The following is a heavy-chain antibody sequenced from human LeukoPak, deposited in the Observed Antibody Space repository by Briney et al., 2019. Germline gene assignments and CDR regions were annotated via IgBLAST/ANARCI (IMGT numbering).Heavy chain of an antibody. Sequence: PSETLSLTCTVSGGPISSYYWSWIRQPPEKGLEWIGYIYSSGSTNYNPSLKSRVTISVDTSKNQFSLKLSSVTAADTAVYYCARAPAYNWNDYWGQGTPVTVSS. J-gene: IGHJ4*02. D-gene: IGHD1-1*01. CDR1: GGPISSYY. CDR3: ARAPAYNWNDY. V-gene: IGHV4-59*01. CDR2: IYSSGST.